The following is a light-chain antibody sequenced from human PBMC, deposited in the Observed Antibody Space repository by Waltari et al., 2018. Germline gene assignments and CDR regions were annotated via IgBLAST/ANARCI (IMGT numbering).Light chain of an antibody. CDR1: QTISSY. Sequence: EIPMTQSPSSLSASVGDRVTITGRASQTISSYLAWYQKKSGKVPKLLIYAASSLESGVPSRFSGSGSGTEFTLTISSLQPEDLETYYCQQHNSHPFTCGPWTKLDIK. CDR2: AAS. J-gene: IGKJ3*01. V-gene: IGKV1-17*03. CDR3: QQHNSHPFT.